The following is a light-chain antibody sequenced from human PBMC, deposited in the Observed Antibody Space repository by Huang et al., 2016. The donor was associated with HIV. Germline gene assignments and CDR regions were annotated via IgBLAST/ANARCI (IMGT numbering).Light chain of an antibody. CDR3: QQYENLPIT. Sequence: DIQMTQSPSSLSASVRDRVTITCQASQDIRPYLNWYQQRPGKAPKLLIYYASSLETGVPSRFSGSGSGTNFTVTISSLQPDDFATYYCQQYENLPITFGQGTRLEIK. V-gene: IGKV1-33*01. J-gene: IGKJ5*01. CDR1: QDIRPY. CDR2: YAS.